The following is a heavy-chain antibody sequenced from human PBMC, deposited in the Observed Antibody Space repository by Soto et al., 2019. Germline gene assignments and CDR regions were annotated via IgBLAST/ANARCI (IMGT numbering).Heavy chain of an antibody. V-gene: IGHV3-30*18. CDR3: AKDQDYGDYGGYFDY. D-gene: IGHD4-17*01. CDR2: ISYDGSNK. J-gene: IGHJ4*02. CDR1: GFTFSSYS. Sequence: QVQLVESGGGVVQPGRSLRLSCAASGFTFSSYSMHWVRQAPGKGLEWVAVISYDGSNKYYADSVKGRFTISRDNSKNTLYLQMISLRAEDTAVYYCAKDQDYGDYGGYFDYWGQGTLVTVSS.